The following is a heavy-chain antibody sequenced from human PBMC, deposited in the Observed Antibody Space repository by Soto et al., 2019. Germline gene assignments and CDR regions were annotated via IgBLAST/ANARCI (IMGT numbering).Heavy chain of an antibody. D-gene: IGHD6-19*01. CDR3: ARMPHRSGWEVFDY. CDR2: IFSNDEK. V-gene: IGHV2-26*01. J-gene: IGHJ4*02. Sequence: QVTLKASGPVLLKPTETLTLTCTVSGFSLSIAGMGVTWVRQPPGKALEWLAHIFSNDEKSYNTSLKSRLTVSKDSSRGQVVLTITNMEPLDTATYYCARMPHRSGWEVFDYRGQATLVTVSS. CDR1: GFSLSIAGMG.